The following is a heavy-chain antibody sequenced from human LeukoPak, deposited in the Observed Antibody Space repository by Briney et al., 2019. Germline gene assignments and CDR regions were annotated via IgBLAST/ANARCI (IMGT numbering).Heavy chain of an antibody. Sequence: SETLSLTCTVSGGSISSYYWSWIRQPPGKGLEWIGYIHYSGSTNYNPSLKSRVTISVDTSKNQFSLKLSSVTAADTAVYYCASTSLTTRFDYWGQGTLVTVSS. J-gene: IGHJ4*02. D-gene: IGHD4-11*01. CDR3: ASTSLTTRFDY. CDR2: IHYSGST. V-gene: IGHV4-59*01. CDR1: GGSISSYY.